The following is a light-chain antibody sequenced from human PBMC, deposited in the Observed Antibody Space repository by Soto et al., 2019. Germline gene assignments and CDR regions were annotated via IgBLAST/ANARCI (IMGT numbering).Light chain of an antibody. V-gene: IGKV3-20*01. Sequence: EIVMTQSPATLSVSPGERATLSCRASQSVSSNLAWYQQKPGQAPRLLIYGASNRATGIPVRFSGSGSGTDFTLTISRLEPEDFVVYYCQQYGSSPTFGQGTKVDIK. CDR1: QSVSSN. CDR2: GAS. J-gene: IGKJ1*01. CDR3: QQYGSSPT.